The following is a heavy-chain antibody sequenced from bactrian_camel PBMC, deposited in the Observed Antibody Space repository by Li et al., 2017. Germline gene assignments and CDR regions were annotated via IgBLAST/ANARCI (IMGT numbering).Heavy chain of an antibody. Sequence: HVQLVESGGGSVQAGGSLKLSCTISQLPENSHCMGWFRQAPGKEREGVSCIDKYGNALYYADSVKGRFTISGDNIKNTVYLQLNSLKTEDMAMYYCVQNISGSARWGQGTQVTVS. CDR1: QLPENSHC. J-gene: IGHJ4*01. CDR2: IDKYGNAL. CDR3: VQNISGSAR. V-gene: IGHV3S60*01.